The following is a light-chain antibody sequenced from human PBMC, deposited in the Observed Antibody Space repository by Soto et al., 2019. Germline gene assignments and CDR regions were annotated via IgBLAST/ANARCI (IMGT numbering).Light chain of an antibody. CDR1: QSVSSN. J-gene: IGKJ1*01. V-gene: IGKV3-15*01. CDR2: GAS. Sequence: ETVMTQSPVTLSVSPGERATLSCRASQSVSSNLAWYQQKPGQPPRLLIYGASTRVTGIPARFSGSGSGTEFTLTISSXQSEDFALYYCQQYDKWPWTFGQGTKVDTK. CDR3: QQYDKWPWT.